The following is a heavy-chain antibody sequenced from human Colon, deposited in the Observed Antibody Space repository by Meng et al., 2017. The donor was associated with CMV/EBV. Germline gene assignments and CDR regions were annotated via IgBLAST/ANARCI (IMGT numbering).Heavy chain of an antibody. J-gene: IGHJ6*02. CDR1: GVCLSGYY. V-gene: IGHV4-34*01. Sequence: SETLSLTCTVSGVCLSGYYWSWIRQAPGKGLEWIGEIDPRGDTNYSPSLNSRLPMSVDPSKHQFSLKLTSVTAADTAVYYCARGWSKGGRQIDLSHYPYYYYYCGMDVWGQGTTVTVSS. CDR2: IDPRGDT. D-gene: IGHD4-11*01. CDR3: ARGWSKGGRQIDLSHYPYYYYYCGMDV.